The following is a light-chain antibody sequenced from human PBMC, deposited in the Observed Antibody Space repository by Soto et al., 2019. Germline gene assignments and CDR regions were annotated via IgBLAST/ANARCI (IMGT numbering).Light chain of an antibody. Sequence: EILFTQSPGTLSFSSGERATLPCRASQSVSSSYLAWYQQKPGQAPRLLIYGASSRATGIPDRFSGSGSGADFTLTISRLEPEDFAVYYCQQYGSSPPWTFGQGTKV. CDR1: QSVSSSY. V-gene: IGKV3-20*01. CDR3: QQYGSSPPWT. J-gene: IGKJ1*01. CDR2: GAS.